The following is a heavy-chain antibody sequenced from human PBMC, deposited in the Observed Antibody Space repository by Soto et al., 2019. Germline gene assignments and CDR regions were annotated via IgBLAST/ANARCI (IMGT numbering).Heavy chain of an antibody. D-gene: IGHD6-13*01. J-gene: IGHJ4*02. CDR2: ISSSGSTI. CDR3: ASRIAAADQTDY. CDR1: GFTFSDYY. V-gene: IGHV3-11*01. Sequence: GGSLRLSCAASGFTFSDYYMSWIRQAPGKGLEWVSYISSSGSTIYYADSVKGRFTISRDNAKNSLYLQMNSLRAEDTAVYYCASRIAAADQTDYWGQGTLVTVSS.